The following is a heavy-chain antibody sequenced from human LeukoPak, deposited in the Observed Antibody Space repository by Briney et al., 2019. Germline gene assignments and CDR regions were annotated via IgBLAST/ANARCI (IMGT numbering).Heavy chain of an antibody. J-gene: IGHJ3*02. CDR1: GYTFTSYY. D-gene: IGHD4-23*01. CDR2: INPNSGGT. CDR3: ARGGNRRGYDAFDI. Sequence: ASVKVSCKASGYTFTSYYMHWVRQAPGQGLEWRGRINPNSGGTNYAQKFQGRVTMTRDTSISTAYMELSRLRSDDTAVYYCARGGNRRGYDAFDIWGQGTMVTVSS. V-gene: IGHV1-2*06.